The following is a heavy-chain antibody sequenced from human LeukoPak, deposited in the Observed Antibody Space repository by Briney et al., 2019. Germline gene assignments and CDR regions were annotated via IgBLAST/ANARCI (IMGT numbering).Heavy chain of an antibody. D-gene: IGHD2-15*01. V-gene: IGHV3-23*01. CDR1: GFTFSSYA. J-gene: IGHJ4*02. CDR2: ISSSGGSI. CDR3: AKYCSGGSCYSGLY. Sequence: GGSLRLSCAAPGFTFSSYAMTWVRQAPGKGLGRVSTISSSGGSIYYADSVKGRFTISRDNSKNTLYLQMNSLRAEDTAVYYCAKYCSGGSCYSGLYWGQGTLVTVSS.